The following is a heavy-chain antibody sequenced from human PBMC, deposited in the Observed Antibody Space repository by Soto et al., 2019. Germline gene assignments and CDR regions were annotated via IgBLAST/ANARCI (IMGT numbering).Heavy chain of an antibody. V-gene: IGHV4-31*03. CDR2: IYSSGST. J-gene: IGHJ4*02. D-gene: IGHD3-9*01. Sequence: QVQLQESGPGLVKPSQTLSLTCTVSGGSISSGGYYWSWIRQHPGKGLEWIGYIYSSGSTYYTPSRKRRVTISVDTSKNQCSLNLSSVTAADTAVYYCARADILTGYYIDYWGQGTLVTVSS. CDR3: ARADILTGYYIDY. CDR1: GGSISSGGYY.